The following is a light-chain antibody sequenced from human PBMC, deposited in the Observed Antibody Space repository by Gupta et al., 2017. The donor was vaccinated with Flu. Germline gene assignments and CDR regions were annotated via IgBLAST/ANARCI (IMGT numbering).Light chain of an antibody. CDR1: RGIRSD. Sequence: IQITQSPSSLSASVGDRVTITCRASRGIRSDLAWYQEKAGKAPKRLISTASSLHSGVPSRFSGSGSGTEFTLAISSLQPEDFATYYCLQQSDFPWTFDQGTKVEIK. V-gene: IGKV1-17*01. CDR2: TAS. J-gene: IGKJ1*01. CDR3: LQQSDFPWT.